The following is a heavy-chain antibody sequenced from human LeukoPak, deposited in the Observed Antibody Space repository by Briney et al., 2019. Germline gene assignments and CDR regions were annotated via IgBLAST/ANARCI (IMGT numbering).Heavy chain of an antibody. V-gene: IGHV4-4*07. CDR2: IYASGIT. D-gene: IGHD6-19*01. CDR3: ARDGYSSGWPFDY. Sequence: SETLSLTCALPGDSISSNFWCWIRQPAGKGLEWIGRIYASGITNYNPSLKSRVTISVDTSKNQFCLKLSSVSAADTAVYYCARDGYSSGWPFDYWGQGTLVTASS. J-gene: IGHJ4*01. CDR1: GDSISSNF.